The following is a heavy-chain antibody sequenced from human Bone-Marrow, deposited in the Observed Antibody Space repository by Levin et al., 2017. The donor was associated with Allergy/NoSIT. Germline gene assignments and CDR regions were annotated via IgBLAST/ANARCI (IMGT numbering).Heavy chain of an antibody. D-gene: IGHD6-19*01. CDR3: AKDRWLPVTGNRPFDY. V-gene: IGHV3-23*01. CDR2: ITMTGFKT. CDR1: GFTLSEYA. Sequence: GGSLRLSCAGSGFTLSEYAMCWVRQAPGKGLEWVSGITMTGFKTYYADSVKDRFTISTDNSKNILYLQMNSLRAEDTAVYYCAKDRWLPVTGNRPFDYWGQGTLVTVSS. J-gene: IGHJ4*02.